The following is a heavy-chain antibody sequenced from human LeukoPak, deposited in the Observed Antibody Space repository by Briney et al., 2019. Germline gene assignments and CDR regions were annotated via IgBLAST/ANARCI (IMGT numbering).Heavy chain of an antibody. Sequence: SETLSLTCTVSGGSISSSSYYWGWIRQPPGKGLEWIGSIYYSGSTYYNPSLKSRVTISVDTSKNQFSLKLSSVTAADTAVYYCARDQIVVVPVAPTNWFDPWGQGTLVTVSS. CDR3: ARDQIVVVPVAPTNWFDP. CDR1: GGSISSSSYY. CDR2: IYYSGST. V-gene: IGHV4-39*07. D-gene: IGHD2-2*01. J-gene: IGHJ5*02.